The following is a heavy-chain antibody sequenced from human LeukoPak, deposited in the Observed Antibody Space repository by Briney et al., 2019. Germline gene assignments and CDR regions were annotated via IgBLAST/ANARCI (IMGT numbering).Heavy chain of an antibody. D-gene: IGHD4-17*01. CDR2: ISSSSSYI. J-gene: IGHJ4*02. V-gene: IGHV3-21*01. CDR3: ARDLRDYGHYYFDC. CDR1: GFTFSSYS. Sequence: GGSLRLSCAASGFTFSSYSMNWVRQAPGKGLEWVSSISSSSSYIYYADSVKGRFTISRDNAKNSLYLQMNSLRAEDTAVYYCARDLRDYGHYYFDCWGQGTLVTVSS.